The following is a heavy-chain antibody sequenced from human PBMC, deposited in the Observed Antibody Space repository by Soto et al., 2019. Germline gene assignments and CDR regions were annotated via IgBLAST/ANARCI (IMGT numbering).Heavy chain of an antibody. Sequence: GEALKISCKGSGYSFTSYWIGWVRQMPGKGLEWMGIIYPGDSDTRYGPSFQGQVPISADKSLRTAYLPGRSLKAPDPPLYYCAGLMVGGPGRPRADGWFDPGGKGTLVTAPQ. J-gene: IGHJ5*02. V-gene: IGHV5-51*01. CDR1: GYSFTSYW. CDR3: AGLMVGGPGRPRADGWFDP. CDR2: IYPGDSDT. D-gene: IGHD3-10*01.